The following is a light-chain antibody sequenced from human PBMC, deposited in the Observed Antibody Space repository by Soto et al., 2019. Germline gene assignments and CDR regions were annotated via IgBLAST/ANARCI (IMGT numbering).Light chain of an antibody. J-gene: IGLJ2*01. CDR3: HSYDNSLSGSWI. V-gene: IGLV1-40*01. Sequence: QTVVTQPPSVSGAPGLRVTISCTGNSANIGAGYDVHWYQQLPGTAPKLLIYGDNNRPSGVPDRFSGSKSGTSASLAITGLQAEDEADYYCHSYDNSLSGSWIFGGGTKLTVL. CDR2: GDN. CDR1: SANIGAGYD.